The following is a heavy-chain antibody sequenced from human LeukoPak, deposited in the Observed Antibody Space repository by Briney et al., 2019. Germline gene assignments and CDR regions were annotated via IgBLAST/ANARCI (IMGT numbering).Heavy chain of an antibody. CDR1: GFTFSSYG. CDR3: AKGKWKLRADYFDY. V-gene: IGHV3-30*02. D-gene: IGHD1-26*01. CDR2: IRYDGSNK. J-gene: IGHJ4*02. Sequence: GGSLRLSCAASGFTFSSYGMHWVRQAPGKGLEWVAFIRYDGSNKYYADSVKGRFTISRDNSKNTLNLQMNSLRTEDTAVYYCAKGKWKLRADYFDYWGQGTLVTVSS.